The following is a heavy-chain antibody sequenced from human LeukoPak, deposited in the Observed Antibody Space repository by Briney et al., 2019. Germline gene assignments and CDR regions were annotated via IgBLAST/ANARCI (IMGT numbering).Heavy chain of an antibody. V-gene: IGHV3-66*01. CDR1: GIAVGSNT. J-gene: IGHJ4*02. CDR2: IYSASIT. Sequence: PGGSLRLSCAASGIAVGSNTMGWVRQAPGKGLKWFSIIYSASITSYAHSVKGRFTSSRDNSKNTLYLQMKRLRTEDTAVYYCARGGSYFDISGYYFYWGQGTLVTVSS. CDR3: ARGGSYFDISGYYFY. D-gene: IGHD3-22*01.